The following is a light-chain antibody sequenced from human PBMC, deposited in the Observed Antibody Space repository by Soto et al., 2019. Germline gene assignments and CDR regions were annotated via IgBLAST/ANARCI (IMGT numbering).Light chain of an antibody. Sequence: DIQMTKSPSSLRASGEDRITITCRASQSISSWLAWYQQKPGKAPKLLIYKASTLKSGVPSRFIGSRSGTESSLTISSLQPDDVPTYYCQHYNSYPEAFRQGTKVDIK. CDR1: QSISSW. V-gene: IGKV1-5*03. J-gene: IGKJ1*01. CDR2: KAS. CDR3: QHYNSYPEA.